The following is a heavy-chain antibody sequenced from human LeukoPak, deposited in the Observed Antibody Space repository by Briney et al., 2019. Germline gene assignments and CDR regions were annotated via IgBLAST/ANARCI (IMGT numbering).Heavy chain of an antibody. Sequence: SETLSLTCTVSGGSISSYYWSWIRQPAGKGLEWIGRIYTSGSTNYNPSLKSRVTISVDTSKNQFSLKLSSVTAADTAVYYCASSVVVVPAAPMDGDYWGQGTLVTVSS. CDR1: GGSISSYY. J-gene: IGHJ4*02. V-gene: IGHV4-4*07. CDR2: IYTSGST. CDR3: ASSVVVVPAAPMDGDY. D-gene: IGHD2-2*01.